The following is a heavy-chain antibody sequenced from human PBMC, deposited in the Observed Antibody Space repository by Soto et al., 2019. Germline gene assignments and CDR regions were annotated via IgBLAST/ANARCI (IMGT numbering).Heavy chain of an antibody. CDR3: TRNQWEHGPFDY. D-gene: IGHD1-26*01. V-gene: IGHV3-49*03. CDR1: GFSFGEYV. Sequence: GGSLRLSCTASGFSFGEYVMSWFRQAPGKGLEWVGFIKSKNYGGKTQYAASVKGRFTISRENSKSIAYLQMSSLKDENTAVYYCTRNQWEHGPFDYGGQGPLVTVPQ. J-gene: IGHJ4*02. CDR2: IKSKNYGGKT.